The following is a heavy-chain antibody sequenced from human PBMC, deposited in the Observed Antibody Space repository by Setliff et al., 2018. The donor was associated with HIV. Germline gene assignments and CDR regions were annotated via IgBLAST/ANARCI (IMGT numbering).Heavy chain of an antibody. CDR3: ARQVTVVGYFETAAGSFNY. CDR1: GGSISTSRYY. Sequence: SETLSLTCTVSGGSISTSRYYWGWIRQPPGKGLEWIGSINYRGNTYYNPSLTSRAAISVDTSKNQFSLKLSSVTAADTAVYYCARQVTVVGYFETAAGSFNYWGPGTLVTVSS. D-gene: IGHD2-21*01. J-gene: IGHJ4*02. V-gene: IGHV4-39*01. CDR2: INYRGNT.